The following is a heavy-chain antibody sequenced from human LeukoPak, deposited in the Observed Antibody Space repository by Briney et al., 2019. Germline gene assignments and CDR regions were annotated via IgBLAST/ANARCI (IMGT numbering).Heavy chain of an antibody. D-gene: IGHD3-22*01. Sequence: GGSLRLSCAASGFTFSTYWMTWVRQAPGKGLEWVAHIKEDGSMTRSIDSVKGRFTISRDNAKNSLYLQMNSLRAEDTALYYCAKGSGAFYYDSSGYSNDAFDIWGQGTMVTVSS. CDR2: IKEDGSMT. J-gene: IGHJ3*02. CDR1: GFTFSTYW. V-gene: IGHV3-7*03. CDR3: AKGSGAFYYDSSGYSNDAFDI.